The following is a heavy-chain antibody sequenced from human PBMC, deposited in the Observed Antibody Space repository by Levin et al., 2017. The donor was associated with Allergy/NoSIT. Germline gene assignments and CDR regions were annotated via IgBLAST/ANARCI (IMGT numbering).Heavy chain of an antibody. CDR1: GGSISSYY. J-gene: IGHJ6*02. CDR2: IYTSGST. D-gene: IGHD1-14*01. CDR3: ARCKMGTRGGMDV. V-gene: IGHV4-4*07. Sequence: GSLRLSCTVSGGSISSYYWSWIRQPAGKGLEWIGRIYTSGSTNYNPSLKSRVTMSVDTSKNQFSLKLSSVTAADTAVYYCARCKMGTRGGMDVWGQGTTVTVSS.